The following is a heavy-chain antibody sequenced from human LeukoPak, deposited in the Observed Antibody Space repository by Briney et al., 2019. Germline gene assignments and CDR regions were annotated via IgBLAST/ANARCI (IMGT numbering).Heavy chain of an antibody. J-gene: IGHJ5*02. V-gene: IGHV4-39*07. CDR3: ARTHFDSLGWFDP. Sequence: SETLSLTCTVSGGSMRSHSFYWGWIRQSPGKGLEWIANINYGGHTYYNPSVKSRVTLSVDVSKNRFSLNLTSVTAADTALYFCARTHFDSLGWFDPWGQGIQVIVSS. D-gene: IGHD3-9*01. CDR1: GGSMRSHSFY. CDR2: INYGGHT.